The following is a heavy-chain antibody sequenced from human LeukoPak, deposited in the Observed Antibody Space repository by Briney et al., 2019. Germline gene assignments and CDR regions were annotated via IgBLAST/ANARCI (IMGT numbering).Heavy chain of an antibody. CDR2: INMYTANP. CDR1: GYTFTRYA. V-gene: IGHV7-4-1*02. D-gene: IGHD3-16*01. CDR3: ARHDNDDDFDY. J-gene: IGHJ4*02. Sequence: VASVKVSCKASGYTFTRYAINWLRQAPGQGLEWMGWINMYTANPAYAQGFTERFVFSLDTSVTTAYLQISNLMTEDTAVYYCARHDNDDDFDYWGQGTLVTVSS.